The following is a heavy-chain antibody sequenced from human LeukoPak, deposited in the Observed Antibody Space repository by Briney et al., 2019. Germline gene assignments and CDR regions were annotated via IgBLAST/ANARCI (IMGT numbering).Heavy chain of an antibody. CDR1: GYTFTGYY. D-gene: IGHD6-19*01. J-gene: IGHJ4*02. CDR3: ATLVIAVAGGFGDY. Sequence: ASVKVSCKASGYTFTGYYMRWVRQAPGQGLAWMGWINPNSGGRNYAQKFQGRVTMTRDTSISTGYMELSRLTSDDTAVYYCATLVIAVAGGFGDYWGQGTLVTVSS. V-gene: IGHV1-2*02. CDR2: INPNSGGR.